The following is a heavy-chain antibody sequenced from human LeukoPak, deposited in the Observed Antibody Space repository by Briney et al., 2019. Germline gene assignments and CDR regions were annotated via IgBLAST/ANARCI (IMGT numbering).Heavy chain of an antibody. CDR1: GFTLSSYA. CDR3: AKAPVTTCRGAFCYPSDY. D-gene: IGHD2-15*01. V-gene: IGHV3-23*01. CDR2: ISDTGNT. Sequence: GGSLRLSCAASGFTLSSYAMSWVRQAPGKGLEWVSAISDTGNTYHADSVKGRFTISRDSSKNTLFLRMNRLRPEDAAVYYCAKAPVTTCRGAFCYPSDYWGLGTLVTVSS. J-gene: IGHJ4*02.